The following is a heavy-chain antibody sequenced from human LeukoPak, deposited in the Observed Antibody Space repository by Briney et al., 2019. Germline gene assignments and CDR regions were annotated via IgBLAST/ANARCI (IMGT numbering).Heavy chain of an antibody. CDR3: ARDLLAVAAMGVALDY. D-gene: IGHD6-19*01. Sequence: SGGSLRLSCAASGFTVSSYGMNWVRQAPGKGLEWVSFIASDSTIYYADSVKGRFTLSRDNAKNSLYLQMHSLRAEDTAVYYCARDLLAVAAMGVALDYWGQGTLVTVSS. CDR1: GFTVSSYG. V-gene: IGHV3-48*04. J-gene: IGHJ4*02. CDR2: IASDSTI.